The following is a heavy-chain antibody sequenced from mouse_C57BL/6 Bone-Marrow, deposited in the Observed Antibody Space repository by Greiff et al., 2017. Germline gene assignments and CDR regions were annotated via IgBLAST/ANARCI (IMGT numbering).Heavy chain of an antibody. V-gene: IGHV5-4*01. D-gene: IGHD2-2*01. CDR1: GFTFSSYA. CDR2: ISDCGSYT. CDR3: ARDSGYPAWFAY. Sequence: DVKLVESGGGLVKPGGSLKLSCAASGFTFSSYAMSWVRQTPEKRLEWVATISDCGSYTYYPDNVKGRFTISRDNAKNNLYLQMSHLKSEDTAMYYCARDSGYPAWFAYWGQGTLVTVSA. J-gene: IGHJ3*01.